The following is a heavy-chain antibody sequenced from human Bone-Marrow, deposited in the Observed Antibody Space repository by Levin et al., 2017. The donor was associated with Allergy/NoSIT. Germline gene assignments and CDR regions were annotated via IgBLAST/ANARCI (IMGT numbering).Heavy chain of an antibody. J-gene: IGHJ4*02. Sequence: GGSLRLSCAASGFTLNSYSMHWVRQAPGKGLEWVAVISYDGSDKYYADSVKGRFTISRDKSKNTLYLQMNSLRAEDTAVYYCARGFLSYSFDYWGQGALVTVSS. V-gene: IGHV3-30*14. CDR2: ISYDGSDK. CDR3: ARGFLSYSFDY. CDR1: GFTLNSYS. D-gene: IGHD3-16*02.